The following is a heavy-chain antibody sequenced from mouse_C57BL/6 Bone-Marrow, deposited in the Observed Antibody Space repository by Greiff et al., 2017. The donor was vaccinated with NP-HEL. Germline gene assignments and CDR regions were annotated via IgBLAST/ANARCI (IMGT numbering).Heavy chain of an antibody. D-gene: IGHD4-1*01. V-gene: IGHV1-62-2*01. CDR3: ARHEGGRRRRRPSNSGFAY. CDR1: GYTFTEYT. J-gene: IGHJ3*01. Sequence: VQLQQSGAELVKPGASVKLSCKASGYTFTEYTIHWVKQRSGQGLEWIGWFYPGSGSIKYNEKFKDKATLTADKSSSTVYMELSRLTSEDSAVYFCARHEGGRRRRRPSNSGFAYWGQGTLVTVSA. CDR2: FYPGSGSI.